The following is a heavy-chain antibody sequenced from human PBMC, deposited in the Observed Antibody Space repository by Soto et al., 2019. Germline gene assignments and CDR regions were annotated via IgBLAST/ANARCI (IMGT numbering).Heavy chain of an antibody. V-gene: IGHV3-7*03. D-gene: IGHD3-22*01. CDR2: IKQDGSEK. CDR1: AFTFSTNW. J-gene: IGHJ4*02. Sequence: GGSLRLSCAASAFTFSTNWMSWVRQAPGKGLEWVANIKQDGSEKYYVDSVKGRFTISRDNAKNSLYLQMNSLRSEDTAEYYCARGSTYYYDSSSYYSCYFDYWGQGTLVTVSS. CDR3: ARGSTYYYDSSSYYSCYFDY.